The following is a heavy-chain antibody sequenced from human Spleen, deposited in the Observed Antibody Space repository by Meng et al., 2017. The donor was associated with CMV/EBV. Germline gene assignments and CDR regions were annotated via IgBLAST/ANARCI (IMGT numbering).Heavy chain of an antibody. CDR1: GFTVSTTY. CDR3: AREGIAAPYYYYYGMDV. CDR2: IYSVGNT. Sequence: GGSLRLSCAVSGFTVSTTYMSWVRQAPGKGLEWVSTIYSVGNTYYAESVKGRFTISRDNAKNSLFLQMNSLRAEDTAVYYCAREGIAAPYYYYYGMDVWGQGTTVTVSS. V-gene: IGHV3-66*01. D-gene: IGHD6-6*01. J-gene: IGHJ6*02.